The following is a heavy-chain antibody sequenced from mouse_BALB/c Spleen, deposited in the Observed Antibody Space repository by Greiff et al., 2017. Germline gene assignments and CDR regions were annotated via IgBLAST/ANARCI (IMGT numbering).Heavy chain of an antibody. CDR1: GYSITSGYY. J-gene: IGHJ3*01. V-gene: IGHV3-6*02. CDR3: ARGWDQAWFAY. Sequence: EVQLQESGPGLVKPSQSLSLTCSVTGYSITSGYYWNWIRQFPGNKLEWMGYISYDGSNNYNPSLKNRISITRDTSKNQFFLKLNSVTTEDTATYYCARGWDQAWFAYWGQGTLVTVSA. D-gene: IGHD4-1*01. CDR2: ISYDGSN.